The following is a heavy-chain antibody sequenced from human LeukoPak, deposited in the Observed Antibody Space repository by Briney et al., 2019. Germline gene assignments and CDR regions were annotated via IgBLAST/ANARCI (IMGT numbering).Heavy chain of an antibody. CDR3: ARTRGRFIVATTVFDY. CDR1: GFTFSSYA. V-gene: IGHV3-30-3*01. CDR2: ISYDGSNK. D-gene: IGHD5-12*01. Sequence: GGSLRLSCAASGFTFSSYAMHWVRQAPGKGLEWVAVISYDGSNKYYADSVKGRFTISRDNSKNTLYLQMNSLRAEDTAVYYCARTRGRFIVATTVFDYWGQGTLVTVSS. J-gene: IGHJ4*02.